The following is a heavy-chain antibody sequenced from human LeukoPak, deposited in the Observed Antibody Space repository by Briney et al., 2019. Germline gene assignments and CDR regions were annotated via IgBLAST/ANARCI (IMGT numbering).Heavy chain of an antibody. CDR3: ARRATSGRIGRFDP. Sequence: SETLSLTCTVSGGSISRSSYYWGWIRQPPGKGLEWIASIHYSGSTYYNPSLKSRVTISVDTSKNQFSLKVSSVTAADTAAYYCARRATSGRIGRFDPWGQGTLVTVSS. V-gene: IGHV4-39*01. CDR1: GGSISRSSYY. J-gene: IGHJ5*02. CDR2: IHYSGST. D-gene: IGHD5-24*01.